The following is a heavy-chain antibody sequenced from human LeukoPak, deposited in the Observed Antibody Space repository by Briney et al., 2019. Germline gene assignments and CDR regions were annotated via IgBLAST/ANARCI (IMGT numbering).Heavy chain of an antibody. Sequence: ASVKVSCKASGYTFTGYYMHWVRQAPGQGLEWMGWINPNSGGTNYAQKFQGRVTMTRDTSISTAYMELSRLRSDDTAVYYCARGVAELLGASALDYWGQGTLVTVSS. CDR1: GYTFTGYY. D-gene: IGHD1-26*01. CDR2: INPNSGGT. J-gene: IGHJ4*02. CDR3: ARGVAELLGASALDY. V-gene: IGHV1-2*02.